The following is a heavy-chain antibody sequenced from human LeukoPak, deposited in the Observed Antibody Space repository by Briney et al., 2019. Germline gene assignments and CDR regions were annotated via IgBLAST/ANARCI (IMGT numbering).Heavy chain of an antibody. CDR3: AREDLETGSYGDFDY. V-gene: IGHV4-61*02. D-gene: IGHD3-10*01. Sequence: SQTLSLTCTVSGGSLSSGSYYWSWIRQPAGKGLEWIGRIYTSGSTNYNPSLKSRVTISVDTSKNQFSLKLSSVTAADTAVYYCAREDLETGSYGDFDYWGQGTLVTVSS. CDR2: IYTSGST. J-gene: IGHJ4*02. CDR1: GGSLSSGSYY.